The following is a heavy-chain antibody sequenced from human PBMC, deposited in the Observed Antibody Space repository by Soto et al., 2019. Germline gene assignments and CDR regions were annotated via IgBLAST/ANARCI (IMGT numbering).Heavy chain of an antibody. Sequence: QEQLVQSEAEVKKPGSSVKVSCKASGDTVSSYAISWVRQAPGQGLDWMGGIIPFFNTPNYAQKFQGRVTITADESTSTAYMELSSLRSEDTATYYCATESAYGGNPLPFDYWGQGTLLTVSS. CDR2: IIPFFNTP. CDR1: GDTVSSYA. V-gene: IGHV1-69*01. J-gene: IGHJ4*02. D-gene: IGHD1-26*01. CDR3: ATESAYGGNPLPFDY.